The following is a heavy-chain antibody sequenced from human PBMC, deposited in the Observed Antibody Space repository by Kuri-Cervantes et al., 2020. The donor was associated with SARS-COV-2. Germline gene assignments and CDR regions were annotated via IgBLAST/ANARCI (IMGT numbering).Heavy chain of an antibody. CDR1: GGSISSGDYY. D-gene: IGHD5-24*01. CDR3: GKVSWLQLWHRYSDS. CDR2: IYYSGST. Sequence: SCTVSGGSISSGDYYWSWIRQPPGKGLEWIGYIYYSGSTYYNPSLKSRVTISLDTSNNQVSLRLTSATAADTAVYYCGKVSWLQLWHRYSDSWGQGTLVTVSS. V-gene: IGHV4-30-4*08. J-gene: IGHJ4*02.